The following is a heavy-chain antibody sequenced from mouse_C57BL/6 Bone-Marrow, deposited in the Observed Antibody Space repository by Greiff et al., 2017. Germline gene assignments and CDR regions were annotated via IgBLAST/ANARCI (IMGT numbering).Heavy chain of an antibody. CDR2: IDPETGGT. Sequence: VQLVESGAELVRPGASVTLSCKASGYTFTDYEMHWVKQTPVHGLEWIGAIDPETGGTAYNQKFKGKAILTADKSSSTAYIELRSLTSEDSAVYYCTRGGIYYDYDGTMDYWGQGTSVTVSS. J-gene: IGHJ4*01. V-gene: IGHV1-15*01. CDR1: GYTFTDYE. D-gene: IGHD2-4*01. CDR3: TRGGIYYDYDGTMDY.